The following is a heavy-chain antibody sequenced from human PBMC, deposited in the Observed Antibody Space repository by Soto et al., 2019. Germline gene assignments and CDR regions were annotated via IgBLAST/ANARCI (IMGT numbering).Heavy chain of an antibody. Sequence: GGSLRLSCTASGFTFGDYAMSWFRQAPGKGLEWVGFIRSKAYGGTTEYAASVKGRFTISRDDSKSIAYLQMNSLKTEDTAVYYCTRDLNIWFGVDPSYYYYMDVWGKGTTVTVSS. V-gene: IGHV3-49*03. CDR3: TRDLNIWFGVDPSYYYYMDV. D-gene: IGHD3-10*01. CDR1: GFTFGDYA. CDR2: IRSKAYGGTT. J-gene: IGHJ6*03.